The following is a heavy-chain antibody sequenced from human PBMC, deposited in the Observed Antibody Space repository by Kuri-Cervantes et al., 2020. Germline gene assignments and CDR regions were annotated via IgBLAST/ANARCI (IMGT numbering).Heavy chain of an antibody. CDR3: AGDSVPRGF. Sequence: SETLSLTCTVSGGSVNSDTYYWSWIRQPPGKGLEWIGYIYYSGSTNYNPTLKSRVTISVDTSKNQFSLKLSSVTAADTAVYYCAGDSVPRGFWGQGTLVTVSS. J-gene: IGHJ4*02. CDR1: GGSVNSDTYY. D-gene: IGHD3-10*01. CDR2: IYYSGST. V-gene: IGHV4-61*01.